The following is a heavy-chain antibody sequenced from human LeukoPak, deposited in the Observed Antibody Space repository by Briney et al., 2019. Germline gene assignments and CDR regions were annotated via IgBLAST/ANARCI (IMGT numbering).Heavy chain of an antibody. CDR1: GFIFNNSG. Sequence: PGGSLRLSCAASGFIFNNSGMGWVRQAPGRGLEWVSAISASGPTAYYGDSVKGRFTISRDNAKNTLYLHMSSLRGEDTAIYYCTENTWGRGTRVTVSS. J-gene: IGHJ4*02. CDR2: ISASGPTA. V-gene: IGHV3-23*01. CDR3: TENT.